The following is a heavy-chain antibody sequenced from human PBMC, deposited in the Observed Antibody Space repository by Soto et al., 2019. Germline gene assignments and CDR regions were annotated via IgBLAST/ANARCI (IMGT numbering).Heavy chain of an antibody. J-gene: IGHJ4*01. V-gene: IGHV4-34*01. Sequence: QVQLQQWGAGLLEPSDTLSLTCAVFGSSFSEYYWNWMRQPPGKGLECIGEISHTGLADYSPSLRSRATISVDASRKQFSLTLKSATAADTAVYYCARRGKRSGWALDHWGQGTLVTVSS. CDR1: GSSFSEYY. CDR2: ISHTGLA. CDR3: ARRGKRSGWALDH. D-gene: IGHD6-19*01.